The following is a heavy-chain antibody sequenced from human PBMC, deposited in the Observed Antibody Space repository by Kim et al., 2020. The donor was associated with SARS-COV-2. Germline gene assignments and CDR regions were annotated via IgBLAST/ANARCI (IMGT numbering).Heavy chain of an antibody. Sequence: DSVRGRFTISRDNAKNTLYLQMNSLRAEDTALYYCAKGAHYDFWGGTGLDYWGQGTLVTVSS. D-gene: IGHD3-3*01. J-gene: IGHJ4*02. V-gene: IGHV3-9*01. CDR3: AKGAHYDFWGGTGLDY.